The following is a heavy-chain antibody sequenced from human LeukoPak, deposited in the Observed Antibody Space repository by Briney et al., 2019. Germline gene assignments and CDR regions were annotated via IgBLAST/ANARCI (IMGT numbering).Heavy chain of an antibody. J-gene: IGHJ5*02. CDR1: GGSFSGYY. CDR2: ISHSGST. Sequence: SETLSLTCAVYGGSFSGYYWSWIRQPPGKGLEWIGEISHSGSTNYNPSLKSRVTISVDTSKNQFSLKLSSVTAADTAVYYCARKGPAAGLSRWFDPWGQGTLVTVSS. D-gene: IGHD6-13*01. CDR3: ARKGPAAGLSRWFDP. V-gene: IGHV4-34*01.